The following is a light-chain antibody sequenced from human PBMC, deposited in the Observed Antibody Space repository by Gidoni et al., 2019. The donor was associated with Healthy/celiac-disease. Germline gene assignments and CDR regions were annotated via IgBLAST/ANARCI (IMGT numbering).Light chain of an antibody. J-gene: IGKJ4*01. CDR2: DAS. V-gene: IGKV1-33*01. CDR1: QDSSNY. Sequence: DFQMTQSPSSLSASVGDSVTITCQASQDSSNYLNWYQQKPGKAPKLLIYDASNLETGVPSRFSGSGSGTDFTFTISRLQPEDIATYYCQQYGNLPLTFGGXTKVEIK. CDR3: QQYGNLPLT.